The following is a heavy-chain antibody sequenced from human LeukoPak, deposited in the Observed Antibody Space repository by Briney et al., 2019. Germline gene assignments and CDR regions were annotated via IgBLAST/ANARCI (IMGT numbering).Heavy chain of an antibody. CDR3: ARGQGYESYYYMDV. D-gene: IGHD2-2*01. V-gene: IGHV3-30*03. CDR1: GFTFTNNF. J-gene: IGHJ6*03. Sequence: GGSLRLSCAASGFTFTNNFMSWVRQAPGKGLEWVAVISFDGVNTFYADSVKGRFTISRDNSNNTVYLQMNNLRPEDTAVFYCARGQGYESYYYMDVWGKGTTVSVSS. CDR2: ISFDGVNT.